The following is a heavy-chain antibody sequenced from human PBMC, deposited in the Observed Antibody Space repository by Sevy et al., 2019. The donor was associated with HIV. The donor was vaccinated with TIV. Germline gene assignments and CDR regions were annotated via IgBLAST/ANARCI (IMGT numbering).Heavy chain of an antibody. D-gene: IGHD1-26*01. Sequence: GGSLRLSCAASGFTFSTYWMHWVRQAPGKGLVWVSRINTDGRTTTYADSVKGRFTISRDNAKNTLYMEMNSLRAEDTAVYYCARVLSGSRDYWGQGTLVTVSS. V-gene: IGHV3-74*01. CDR2: INTDGRTT. J-gene: IGHJ4*02. CDR3: ARVLSGSRDY. CDR1: GFTFSTYW.